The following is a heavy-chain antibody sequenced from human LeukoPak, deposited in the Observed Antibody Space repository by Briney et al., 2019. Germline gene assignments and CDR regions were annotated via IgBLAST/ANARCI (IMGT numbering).Heavy chain of an antibody. D-gene: IGHD1-14*01. CDR1: GFTFSDYW. CDR2: INTSGSST. V-gene: IGHV3-74*03. Sequence: GGSLRLSCAASGFTFSDYWMHWVRQVPGKGLVWVSRINTSGSSTTYAESVKGRFTISRDNAKNTLYLQLDSLRAEDTGVYYCARSNHADDFWGQGTLVTVSS. CDR3: ARSNHADDF. J-gene: IGHJ4*02.